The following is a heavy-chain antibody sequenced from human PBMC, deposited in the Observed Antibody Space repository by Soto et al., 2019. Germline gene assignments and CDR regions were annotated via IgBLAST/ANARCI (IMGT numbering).Heavy chain of an antibody. J-gene: IGHJ4*02. V-gene: IGHV3-21*01. D-gene: IGHD1-26*01. CDR2: ISSSSSYI. CDR3: ARGGGSYWGGGLDY. CDR1: GFTFSSYS. Sequence: PGGSLRLSCAASGFTFSSYSMNWVRQAPGKGLEWVSSISSSSSYIYYADSVKGRFTISRDNAKNSLYLQMNSLRAEDTAVHYCARGGGSYWGGGLDYWGQGTLVTVSS.